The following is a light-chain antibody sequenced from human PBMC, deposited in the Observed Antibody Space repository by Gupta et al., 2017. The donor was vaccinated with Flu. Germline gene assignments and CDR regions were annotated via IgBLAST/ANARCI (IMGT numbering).Light chain of an antibody. CDR2: GNS. J-gene: IGLJ1*01. CDR1: NSNLGAGYD. CDR3: QSYDNSPGDDG. Sequence: QSVLTQPPSVSGAPGQTVTLSCTGSNSNLGAGYDVNWYQQLPGTAPKLLIYGNSNRPSGVPDRFSGSKSGTSASLAITGLQADDEAEYYCQSYDNSPGDDGLGSGTRVTVL. V-gene: IGLV1-40*01.